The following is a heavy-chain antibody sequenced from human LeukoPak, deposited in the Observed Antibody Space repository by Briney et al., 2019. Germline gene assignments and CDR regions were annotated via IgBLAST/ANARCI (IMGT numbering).Heavy chain of an antibody. D-gene: IGHD6-19*01. CDR1: GFTFSNYW. J-gene: IGHJ4*02. Sequence: GGSLRLSCVASGFTFSNYWMSWVRQAPGKGLEWVANIKHDGSEKYHVDSVKGRFTISRDNAKNSLYLQMNSLRAEDTAVYYCARALDSLYSSGWPSAGYWGQGTLVTVSS. V-gene: IGHV3-7*01. CDR3: ARALDSLYSSGWPSAGY. CDR2: IKHDGSEK.